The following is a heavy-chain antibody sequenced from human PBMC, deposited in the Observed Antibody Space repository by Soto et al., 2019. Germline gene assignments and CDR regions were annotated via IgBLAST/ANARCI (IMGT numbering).Heavy chain of an antibody. CDR3: AREGYYYDWDYYYYYGMDV. J-gene: IGHJ6*02. CDR2: INPSGGST. V-gene: IGHV1-46*01. Sequence: GASVKVSCKASGYTFTSYYMHWVRQAPGQGLEWMGIINPSGGSTSYAQKFQGRVTMTRDTSTSTVYMELSSLGSEDTAVYYCAREGYYYDWDYYYYYGMDVWGQGTTVTVSS. CDR1: GYTFTSYY. D-gene: IGHD3-22*01.